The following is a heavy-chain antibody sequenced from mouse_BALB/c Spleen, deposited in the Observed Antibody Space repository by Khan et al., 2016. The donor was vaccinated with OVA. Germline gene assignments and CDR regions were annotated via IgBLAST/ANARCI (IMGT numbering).Heavy chain of an antibody. V-gene: IGHV1-4*01. CDR2: IIPSNDYT. CDR1: GYTFTTYT. D-gene: IGHD2-14*01. CDR3: AREGSYYRSDGWFAY. Sequence: VQLQQSGAELARPGASVKMSCKASGYTFTTYTIHWVKQRPGQGLEWIGYIIPSNDYTNYNQKFKDRATLTADKSSSTAYMQRSSLTSEDSAVYDCAREGSYYRSDGWFAYWGQGTLVTVSA. J-gene: IGHJ3*01.